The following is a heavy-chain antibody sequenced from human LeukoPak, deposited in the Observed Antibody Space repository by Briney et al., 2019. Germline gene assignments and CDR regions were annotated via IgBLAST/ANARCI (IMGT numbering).Heavy chain of an antibody. D-gene: IGHD3-3*01. V-gene: IGHV3-23*01. J-gene: IGHJ3*02. CDR1: GFNFSSYV. Sequence: GGSLRLSCAASGFNFSSYVMTWVRQAPGKSLESVSGISGSGDSTYYADSVKGRFTISRDNSKNTLYLQMNSLRGEDTAVYYCAKDRLGVTPDAFDIWGQGTMVTVSS. CDR3: AKDRLGVTPDAFDI. CDR2: ISGSGDST.